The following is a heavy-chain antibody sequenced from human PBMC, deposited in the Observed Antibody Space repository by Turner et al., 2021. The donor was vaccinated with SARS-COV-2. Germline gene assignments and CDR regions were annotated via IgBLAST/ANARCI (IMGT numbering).Heavy chain of an antibody. J-gene: IGHJ6*02. CDR2: ISGSGGST. CDR1: GSTFSSYA. Sequence: EVQLLESGGGLVQPGGSLRLSCAASGSTFSSYAMSWVRQAPGKGLEWVSAISGSGGSTYYADSVKGRFTISRDNSKNTLYLQMNSLRAEDTAVYYCAKAGAYYYYGMDVWGQGTTVTVSS. CDR3: AKAGAYYYYGMDV. V-gene: IGHV3-23*01. D-gene: IGHD6-19*01.